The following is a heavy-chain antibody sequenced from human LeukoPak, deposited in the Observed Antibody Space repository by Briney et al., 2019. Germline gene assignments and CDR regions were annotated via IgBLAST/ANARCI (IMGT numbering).Heavy chain of an antibody. CDR2: IYYSGST. CDR3: ARSIMITFGGVISDAFDI. J-gene: IGHJ3*02. D-gene: IGHD3-16*02. CDR1: GGSISSSSYY. Sequence: SETLSLTCTVSGGSISSSSYYWGWIRQPPGKGLEWIGSIYYSGSTYYNPSLKSRVTISVDTSKNQFSLKLSSVTAADTAVYYCARSIMITFGGVISDAFDIWGQGTMVTVSS. V-gene: IGHV4-39*01.